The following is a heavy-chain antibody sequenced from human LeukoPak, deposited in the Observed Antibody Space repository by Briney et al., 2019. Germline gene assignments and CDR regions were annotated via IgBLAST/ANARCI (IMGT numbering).Heavy chain of an antibody. Sequence: GASVKVSCKASGYTFTSYDINWVRQATGQGLEWMGWMNPNSGNTGYAQKFQGRVTMTRNTSISTAYMELSSLRSEDTAVYYCARGRVYYDSSGYYYEMDVWGKGATVTVSS. D-gene: IGHD3-22*01. V-gene: IGHV1-8*01. J-gene: IGHJ6*04. CDR2: MNPNSGNT. CDR1: GYTFTSYD. CDR3: ARGRVYYDSSGYYYEMDV.